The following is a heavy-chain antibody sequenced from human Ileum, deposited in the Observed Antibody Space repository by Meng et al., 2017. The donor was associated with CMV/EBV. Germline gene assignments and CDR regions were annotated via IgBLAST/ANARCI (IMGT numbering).Heavy chain of an antibody. V-gene: IGHV3-74*01. CDR2: ISSDGSAT. Sequence: GESLKISCAASGFSLSNYWMHWVRQGPGKGLVWVSRISSDGSATTYADSVKGRFTIARDNRKNTLYLQMNSLRAEDTAVYYCANPNYYDSNGAYWGQGTLVTVSS. CDR3: ANPNYYDSNGAY. CDR1: GFSLSNYW. D-gene: IGHD3-22*01. J-gene: IGHJ4*02.